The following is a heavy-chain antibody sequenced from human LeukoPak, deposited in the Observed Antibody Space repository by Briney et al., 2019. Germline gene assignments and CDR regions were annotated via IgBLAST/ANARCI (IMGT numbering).Heavy chain of an antibody. Sequence: ASMKVSCKASGYTFTSYGISWVRQAPGQGLEWMGWISAYNGDTNYAHKLQGRVTMTTDTFTSTVCMELRSLRSDDTAVYYCARDRVIAATGTWIDYWGQGTRVTVSS. V-gene: IGHV1-18*01. CDR2: ISAYNGDT. J-gene: IGHJ4*02. CDR1: GYTFTSYG. CDR3: ARDRVIAATGTWIDY. D-gene: IGHD6-13*01.